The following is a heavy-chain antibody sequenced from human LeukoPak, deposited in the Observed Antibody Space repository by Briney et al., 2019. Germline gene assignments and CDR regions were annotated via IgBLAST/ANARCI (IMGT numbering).Heavy chain of an antibody. CDR2: IKEDGSAK. D-gene: IGHD3-3*01. Sequence: PGGSLRLSCEASGFTFSSYWMSWVRQVPRKGLEWVANIKEDGSAKYYVDSSKGRFTISRDNAKNSLHLEMNRLSVEDTAVYFCARIFEWTGYAMDVWGQGATVIVSS. J-gene: IGHJ6*02. CDR1: GFTFSSYW. V-gene: IGHV3-7*01. CDR3: ARIFEWTGYAMDV.